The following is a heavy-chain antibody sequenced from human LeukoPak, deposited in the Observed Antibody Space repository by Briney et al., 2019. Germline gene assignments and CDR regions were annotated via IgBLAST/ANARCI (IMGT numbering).Heavy chain of an antibody. Sequence: PGRSLRLSCAASGFTFSYYGMHWVRQAPGKGLEWMAVISYDGSSKYHADSVKGRFTISRDNSKNTLYLQMNSLRAEDTAVYYCAKRGGGSYPDVWGKGTTVTISS. D-gene: IGHD1-26*01. CDR1: GFTFSYYG. V-gene: IGHV3-30*18. J-gene: IGHJ6*04. CDR2: ISYDGSSK. CDR3: AKRGGGSYPDV.